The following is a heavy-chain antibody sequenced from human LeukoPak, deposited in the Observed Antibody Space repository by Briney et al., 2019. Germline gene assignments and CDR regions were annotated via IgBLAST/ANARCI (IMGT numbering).Heavy chain of an antibody. CDR1: GFTFSSYG. J-gene: IGHJ5*02. D-gene: IGHD1-26*01. CDR3: AKTASGSYYRFDP. Sequence: GRSLRLSCAASGFTFSSYGMHWVRQAPGKGLEWVAVISYDGSNKYYADSVKGRFTISRDNSKNTLYLQMNSLRAGDTAVYYCAKTASGSYYRFDPWGQGTLVTVSS. CDR2: ISYDGSNK. V-gene: IGHV3-30*18.